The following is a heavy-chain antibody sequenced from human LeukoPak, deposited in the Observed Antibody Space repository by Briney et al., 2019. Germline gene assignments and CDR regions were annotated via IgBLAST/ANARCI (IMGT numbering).Heavy chain of an antibody. CDR1: GGSISSSNW. V-gene: IGHV4-4*02. CDR2: IYHSGST. CDR3: ASTPLYCSGGSCSIDY. Sequence: PSETLSLTCAVSGGSISSSNWWSWVRQPPGKGLEWIGVIYHSGSTNYNPSLKSRVTISVDKSKNQFPLKLSSVTAADTAVYYCASTPLYCSGGSCSIDYWGQGTLVTVSS. J-gene: IGHJ4*02. D-gene: IGHD2-15*01.